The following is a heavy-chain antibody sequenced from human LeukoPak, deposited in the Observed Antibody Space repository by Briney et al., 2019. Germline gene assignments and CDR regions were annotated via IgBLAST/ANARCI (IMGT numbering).Heavy chain of an antibody. D-gene: IGHD1-1*01. CDR3: AREVPGTTSPGGWFDP. Sequence: SETLSLTCTVSGYSISSGYYWGWIRQPPGKGLEWIGSIYHSGRTYYNPSLKSRVTISVDTSKNQFSLKLSSVTAADTAVYYCAREVPGTTSPGGWFDPWGQGTLVTVSS. CDR2: IYHSGRT. J-gene: IGHJ5*02. V-gene: IGHV4-38-2*02. CDR1: GYSISSGYY.